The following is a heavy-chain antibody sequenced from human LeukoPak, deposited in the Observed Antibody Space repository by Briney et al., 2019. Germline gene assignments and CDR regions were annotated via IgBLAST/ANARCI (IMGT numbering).Heavy chain of an antibody. CDR2: ISSSSSTI. Sequence: GGSLRLSCAASGFTFSRYSMNWVRQAPGKGLEWVSYISSSSSTIYYADSVKGRFTISRDNAKNSLYLQMNSLRAEDTAVYYCARSNWNSNSASDYWGQGTLVTVSS. D-gene: IGHD1-7*01. CDR1: GFTFSRYS. V-gene: IGHV3-48*01. CDR3: ARSNWNSNSASDY. J-gene: IGHJ4*02.